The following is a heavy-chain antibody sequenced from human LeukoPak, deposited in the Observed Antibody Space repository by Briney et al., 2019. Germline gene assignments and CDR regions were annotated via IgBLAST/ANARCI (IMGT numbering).Heavy chain of an antibody. CDR1: GYTFTSYY. J-gene: IGHJ6*02. Sequence: ASVKVSCKASGYTFTSYYMHCVRQTPGQGLEWMGIINPSGGSTSYAQKFQGRVTMTRDTSTSTVYMELSSLRSEDTAVYYCARELRGDGYKNLGYYYYGMDVWGQGTTVTVSS. CDR3: ARELRGDGYKNLGYYYYGMDV. D-gene: IGHD5-24*01. CDR2: INPSGGST. V-gene: IGHV1-46*01.